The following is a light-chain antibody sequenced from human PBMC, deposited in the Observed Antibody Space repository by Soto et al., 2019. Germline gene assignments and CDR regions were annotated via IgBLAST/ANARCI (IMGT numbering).Light chain of an antibody. V-gene: IGLV4-69*01. Sequence: QSVLTQSPSASASLGASVNLTCTLSSGHSSYAIAWHQQQPEKGPRYLMNLNSDGSHSKGDGIPDRFSGSSSGAERYLTISSLQSEDEADYYCQTWGTGIQVFGGGTQLTVL. J-gene: IGLJ2*01. CDR1: SGHSSYA. CDR2: LNSDGSH. CDR3: QTWGTGIQV.